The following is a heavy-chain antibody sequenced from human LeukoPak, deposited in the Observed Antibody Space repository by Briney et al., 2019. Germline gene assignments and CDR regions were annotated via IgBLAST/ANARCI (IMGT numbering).Heavy chain of an antibody. V-gene: IGHV3-23*01. CDR3: AKAGRHSSSWIDY. CDR2: INGGGGST. D-gene: IGHD6-13*01. Sequence: GGSLRLSCAASGFTFSNYAMNWVRQAPGKGLEWVSSINGGGGSTYYADSVKGRFTISRDNSKNTLYLQMNSLRAEDTAVYYCAKAGRHSSSWIDYWGQGTLVTVSS. J-gene: IGHJ4*02. CDR1: GFTFSNYA.